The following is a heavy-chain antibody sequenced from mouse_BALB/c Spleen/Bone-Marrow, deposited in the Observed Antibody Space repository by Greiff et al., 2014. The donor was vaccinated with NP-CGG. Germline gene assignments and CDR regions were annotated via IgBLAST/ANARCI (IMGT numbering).Heavy chain of an antibody. CDR2: ISLKSNNYAT. V-gene: IGHV6-6*02. CDR1: GFTFSNYW. J-gene: IGHJ3*01. CDR3: TSGFAY. Sequence: EVKVVESGGGLVQPGRSMKLSCVASGFTFSNYWMNWVRQSPEKGLEWVAEISLKSNNYATHYAEYVRGRFTISRDESKSRAYLQMNNLRAEDTGIYYCTSGFAYWGQGTLVTVSA.